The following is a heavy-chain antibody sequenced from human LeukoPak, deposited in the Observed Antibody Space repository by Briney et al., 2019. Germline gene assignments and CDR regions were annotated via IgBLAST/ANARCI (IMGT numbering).Heavy chain of an antibody. CDR2: VSAYNGNT. CDR1: GYTFTSYG. V-gene: IGHV1-18*01. CDR3: ARGLYCTNGVCYILAFDI. Sequence: ASVKVSCKASGYTFTSYGISWVRQAPGQGREWMGWVSAYNGNTNYAQKLQGRVTMTTDTSTSTAYMELRSLRSDDTAVYYCARGLYCTNGVCYILAFDIWGQGTMVTVSS. J-gene: IGHJ3*02. D-gene: IGHD2-8*01.